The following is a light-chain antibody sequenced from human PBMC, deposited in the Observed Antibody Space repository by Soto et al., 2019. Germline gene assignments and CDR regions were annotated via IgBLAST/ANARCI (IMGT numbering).Light chain of an antibody. V-gene: IGLV2-23*01. J-gene: IGLJ2*01. CDR2: EGS. Sequence: QSALTQPASVSGSPGQSIAISCTGSSSDVGIYNYVSWYQQHPGKAPKLMIYEGSKRPSGVSNRFSGSKSGNTASLTISGLQAEDEADYYCCSYAGSSNVVFGGGTKLTVL. CDR1: SSDVGIYNY. CDR3: CSYAGSSNVV.